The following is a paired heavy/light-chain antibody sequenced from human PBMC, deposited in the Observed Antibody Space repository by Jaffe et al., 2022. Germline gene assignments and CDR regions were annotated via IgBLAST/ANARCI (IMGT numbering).Heavy chain of an antibody. CDR1: GGSISSGSYY. Sequence: QVQLQESGPGLVKPSQTLSLTCTVSGGSISSGSYYWSWIRQPAGKGLEWIGRIYTSGSTNYNPSLKSRVTISVDTSKNQFSLKLSSVTAADTAVYYCARANSGYDSYYYYYYMDVWGKGTTVTVSS. J-gene: IGHJ6*03. V-gene: IGHV4-61*02. CDR3: ARANSGYDSYYYYYYMDV. CDR2: IYTSGST. D-gene: IGHD5-12*01.
Light chain of an antibody. J-gene: IGKJ5*01. CDR3: QQFNSYPPT. CDR1: QGISSA. V-gene: IGKV1-13*02. Sequence: AIQLTQSPSSLSASVGDRVTITCRASQGISSALAWYQQKPGKAPKLLIYDASSLESGVPSRFSGSGSGTDFTLTISSLQPEDFATYYCQQFNSYPPTFGQGTRLEIK. CDR2: DAS.